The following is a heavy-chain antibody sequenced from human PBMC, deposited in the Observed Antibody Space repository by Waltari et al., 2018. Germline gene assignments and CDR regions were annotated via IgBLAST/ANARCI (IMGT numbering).Heavy chain of an antibody. J-gene: IGHJ3*02. Sequence: EVQLVQSGAEVKKPGESLKIYCKGSGYSFTSYWIGWVGQMPGKGLEWMGIIYPGDSDTRYSPSFQGQVTISADKSISTAYLQWSSLKASDTAMYYCARLSGSYYNSDAFDIWGQGTMVTVSS. CDR2: IYPGDSDT. CDR3: ARLSGSYYNSDAFDI. V-gene: IGHV5-51*03. CDR1: GYSFTSYW. D-gene: IGHD3-10*01.